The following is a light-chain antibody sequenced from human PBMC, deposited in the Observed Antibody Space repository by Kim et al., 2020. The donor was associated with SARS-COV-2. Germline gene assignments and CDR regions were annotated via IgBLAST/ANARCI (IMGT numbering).Light chain of an antibody. CDR1: SSDVGGYNF. J-gene: IGLJ2*01. Sequence: GQSVTISCTGTSSDVGGYNFVSWYQQHPGKAPKLIIYGVNKRPSGVPDRFSGSKSGNTASLTVSGLQAEDEADYYCSSYGDNDNLVFGGGTKLTVL. CDR2: GVN. V-gene: IGLV2-8*01. CDR3: SSYGDNDNLV.